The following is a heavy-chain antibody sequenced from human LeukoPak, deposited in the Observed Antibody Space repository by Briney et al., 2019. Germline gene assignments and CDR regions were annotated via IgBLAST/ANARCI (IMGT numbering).Heavy chain of an antibody. CDR2: ISSSSSYI. CDR1: GFTFSSYS. Sequence: GGSLRLSCAASGFTFSSYSMNWVRQAPGKGLEWVSSISSSSSYIYYADSVKGRFTISRDNAKNSLYLQMNSLRAEDTAVYYCARGSRGLYYNDSSGSRLDYWGQGTLVTVSS. CDR3: ARGSRGLYYNDSSGSRLDY. J-gene: IGHJ4*02. D-gene: IGHD3-22*01. V-gene: IGHV3-21*01.